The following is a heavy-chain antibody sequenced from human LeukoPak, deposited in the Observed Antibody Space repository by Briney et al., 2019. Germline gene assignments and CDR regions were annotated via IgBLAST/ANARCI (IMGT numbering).Heavy chain of an antibody. D-gene: IGHD3-9*01. CDR1: GYTFTGYY. V-gene: IGHV1-2*02. J-gene: IGHJ4*02. CDR2: INPNSGGT. CDR3: ARADEVLRYFDWLLAGDY. Sequence: ASVKVSCKASGYTFTGYYMHWVRRAPGQGLEWMGWINPNSGGTNYAQKFQGRVTMTRDTSISTAYMELSRLRSDDTAVYYCARADEVLRYFDWLLAGDYWGQGTLVTVSS.